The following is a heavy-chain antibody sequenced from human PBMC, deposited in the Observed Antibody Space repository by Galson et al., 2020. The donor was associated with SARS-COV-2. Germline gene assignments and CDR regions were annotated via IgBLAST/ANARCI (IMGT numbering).Heavy chain of an antibody. J-gene: IGHJ4*02. CDR1: GFSLSTSQMR. V-gene: IGHV2-70*04. CDR3: ARISEYCSGGRCYFDY. D-gene: IGHD2-15*01. CDR2: IDWDDDK. Sequence: SGPTLVKPTETLTLTCTFSGFSLSTSQMRVSWIRQPPGKALEWLARIDWDDDKFYSPSLKTRLTISTDTSKNQVVLTMTNMDPVDTATYYCARISEYCSGGRCYFDYWGQGTLVTVSS.